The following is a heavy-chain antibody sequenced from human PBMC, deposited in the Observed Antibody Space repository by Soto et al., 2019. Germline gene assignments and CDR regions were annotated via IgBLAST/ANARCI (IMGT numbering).Heavy chain of an antibody. Sequence: QVQLVQSGAEMKKPGSSVKVACQSSGGTFNTYAMNWVRQAPGQGPEWMGDISPMFGAANYAPKFQGRVTITADESTGTSYMQLSSLTSEDTALYFWAREVQVHTPAFVYWGQATRVSVSS. CDR3: AREVQVHTPAFVY. CDR1: GGTFNTYA. CDR2: ISPMFGAA. V-gene: IGHV1-69*19. D-gene: IGHD2-15*01. J-gene: IGHJ4*02.